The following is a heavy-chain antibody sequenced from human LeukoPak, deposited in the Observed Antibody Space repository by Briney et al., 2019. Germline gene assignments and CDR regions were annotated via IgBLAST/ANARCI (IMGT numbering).Heavy chain of an antibody. Sequence: SETLSLTCSVSGGSINSSNYYWGWIRQPPGKGLEWIGSINYSGTTYYNPSLESRVSISVDTSKSQFSLKLTSVTAADTAVYSCARHPGSSRGLYWGQGTLVTVSS. CDR1: GGSINSSNYY. J-gene: IGHJ4*02. V-gene: IGHV4-39*01. CDR2: INYSGTT. CDR3: ARHPGSSRGLY. D-gene: IGHD6-19*01.